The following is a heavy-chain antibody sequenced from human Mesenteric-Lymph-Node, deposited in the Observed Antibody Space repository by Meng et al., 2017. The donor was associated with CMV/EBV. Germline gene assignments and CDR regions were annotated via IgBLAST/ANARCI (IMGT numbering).Heavy chain of an antibody. J-gene: IGHJ3*02. CDR2: IYPGDSET. CDR3: ARHSWLGYCSSTSCYAFDM. V-gene: IGHV5-51*01. Sequence: GGSLRLSCKGSGYSLTNYWIGWVRQMPGKGLEWMGIIYPGDSETRYSPSFQGQVTISADKSISTAYLQWSSLKASDTAMYYCARHSWLGYCSSTSCYAFDMWGQGTMVTVSS. D-gene: IGHD2-2*01. CDR1: GYSLTNYW.